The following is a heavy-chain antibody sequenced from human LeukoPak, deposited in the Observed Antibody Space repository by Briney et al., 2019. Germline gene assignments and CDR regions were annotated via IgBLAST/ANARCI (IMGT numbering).Heavy chain of an antibody. J-gene: IGHJ4*02. Sequence: PGGSLRLSCAVSGFTFSSYAMSWVRQAPGKGLEWVSSISVGGTTTYYADSVKGRFSISRDNSENTLYLQMNGLRADDTAVYSCAKSFTSSSSDYWGQGTLVTVSS. CDR2: ISVGGTTT. D-gene: IGHD6-13*01. CDR3: AKSFTSSSSDY. CDR1: GFTFSSYA. V-gene: IGHV3-23*01.